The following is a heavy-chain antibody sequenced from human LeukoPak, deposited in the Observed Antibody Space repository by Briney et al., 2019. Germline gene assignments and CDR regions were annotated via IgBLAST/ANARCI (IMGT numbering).Heavy chain of an antibody. CDR2: INPNSGGT. V-gene: IGHV1-2*02. J-gene: IGHJ4*02. Sequence: GASVKVSCKASGYTFTGYYMHWVRQAPGQGLEWMGWINPNSGGTNYAQKFQGRVTMTRDTSISTAYMELSRLRSDDTDVYYCALSGAHSGNPPDYWGQGTLVTVSS. D-gene: IGHD3-10*01. CDR3: ALSGAHSGNPPDY. CDR1: GYTFTGYY.